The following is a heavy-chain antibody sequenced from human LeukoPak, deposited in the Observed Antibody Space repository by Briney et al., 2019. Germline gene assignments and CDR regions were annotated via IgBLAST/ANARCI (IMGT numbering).Heavy chain of an antibody. CDR1: GYSISSAKY. CDR2: ISHSGST. Sequence: SETLSLTCTVSGYSISSAKYWGWIRQPPGKGLEWIGSISHSGSTYNPSLKSRVTISVDTSKNHFSLKLSSVTAADTAVYYCAGTAVTTAIDYWGQGTLVTVSS. J-gene: IGHJ4*02. CDR3: AGTAVTTAIDY. D-gene: IGHD4-17*01. V-gene: IGHV4-38-2*02.